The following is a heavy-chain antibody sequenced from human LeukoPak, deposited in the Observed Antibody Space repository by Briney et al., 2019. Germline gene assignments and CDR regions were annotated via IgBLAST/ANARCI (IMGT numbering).Heavy chain of an antibody. J-gene: IGHJ4*02. D-gene: IGHD5-18*01. Sequence: GESLKISCKASGYTFTNYWIGWVRQMPGKDLEWMGTIYPGDSDTRYSPPFQGQVSISADKSTNTAYLQWSSLKASDTAIYYCARLGTAIVARYFDFWGQGTLVTVSS. V-gene: IGHV5-51*01. CDR3: ARLGTAIVARYFDF. CDR2: IYPGDSDT. CDR1: GYTFTNYW.